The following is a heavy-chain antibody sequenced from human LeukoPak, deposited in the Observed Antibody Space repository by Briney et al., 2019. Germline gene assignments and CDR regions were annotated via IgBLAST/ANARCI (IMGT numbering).Heavy chain of an antibody. J-gene: IGHJ5*02. Sequence: GASVKVSCKVSGYTFTSYYMHWVRQAPGQGLEWMGIINPSGGSTSYAQKFQGRVTMTRDTSTSIAYMELRSLRSDDTAVYYCAREEDYGDYVDWFDPWGQGTLVTVSS. CDR1: GYTFTSYY. D-gene: IGHD4-17*01. V-gene: IGHV1-46*01. CDR3: AREEDYGDYVDWFDP. CDR2: INPSGGST.